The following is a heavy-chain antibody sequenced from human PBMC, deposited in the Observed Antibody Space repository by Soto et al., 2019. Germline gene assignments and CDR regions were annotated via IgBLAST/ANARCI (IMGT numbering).Heavy chain of an antibody. J-gene: IGHJ3*01. CDR2: ITRRTTTTI. Sequence: GGSLRLSCAASGSTFKLYGMNWVRQAPGKGLEWISYITRRTTTTIFYADSVKGRFTISRDNVKNSLYLEMDSLRDEDTSVYYCARFTFWNCPSFAYDXWCQRTPVTVSS. V-gene: IGHV3-48*02. CDR1: GSTFKLYG. CDR3: ARFTFWNCPSFAYDX. D-gene: IGHD3-3*01.